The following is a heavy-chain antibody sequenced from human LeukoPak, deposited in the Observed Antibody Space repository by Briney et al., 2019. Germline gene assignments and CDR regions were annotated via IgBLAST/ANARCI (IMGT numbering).Heavy chain of an antibody. CDR2: INPNSGGT. CDR1: GYTFTGYY. Sequence: GASVKVSCKASGYTFTGYYMHWVRQAPGQGLEWMGWINPNSGGTNYAQKFQGRITMTRDTSISTAYMELSRLRSDDTAVYHCARGQDYGDYGNYGMDVWGQGTTVTVSS. CDR3: ARGQDYGDYGNYGMDV. V-gene: IGHV1-2*02. J-gene: IGHJ6*02. D-gene: IGHD4-17*01.